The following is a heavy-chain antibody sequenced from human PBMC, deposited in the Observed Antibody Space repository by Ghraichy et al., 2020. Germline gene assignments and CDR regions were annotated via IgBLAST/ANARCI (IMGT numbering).Heavy chain of an antibody. D-gene: IGHD1-14*01. CDR3: VRDRISRYGMDV. J-gene: IGHJ6*02. CDR2: ISTAGYTI. V-gene: IGHV3-11*01. Sequence: LSLTCAASGFTFSDYHMNWIRQAPGKGLEWVSHISTAGYTIYNADSVKGRFTISRDNTNNTLYLQMNCLRADDTAVYFCVRDRISRYGMDVWGQGTTVTVSS. CDR1: GFTFSDYH.